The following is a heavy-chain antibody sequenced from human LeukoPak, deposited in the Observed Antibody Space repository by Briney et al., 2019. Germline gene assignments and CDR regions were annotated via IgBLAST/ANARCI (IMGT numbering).Heavy chain of an antibody. Sequence: GGSLRLSCAASGFTFSSYSKNWVRQAPGKGLEWVSHITASGTAMFYADSVKGRFTISRDNAKNSLYLQMNSLRDEDTAVYYCASSGSYRFDYWGQGTLVTVSS. V-gene: IGHV3-48*02. CDR3: ASSGSYRFDY. J-gene: IGHJ4*02. D-gene: IGHD1-26*01. CDR2: ITASGTAM. CDR1: GFTFSSYS.